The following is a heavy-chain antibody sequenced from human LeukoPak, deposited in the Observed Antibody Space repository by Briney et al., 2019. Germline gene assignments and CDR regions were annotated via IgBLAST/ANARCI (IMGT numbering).Heavy chain of an antibody. CDR1: GYTFTDYY. D-gene: IGHD3-10*01. V-gene: IGHV1-2*02. J-gene: IGHJ6*03. CDR3: ARVPRPDFASGTYRHYYYMDV. Sequence: ASVKVSCKASGYTFTDYYLHWVRQAPGQGLKWLGWINAHSGGTNYAQNFLGRVTMTRDTSVSTGYMELSSLRSDDTAVYYCARVPRPDFASGTYRHYYYMDVWGKGTTVTVSS. CDR2: INAHSGGT.